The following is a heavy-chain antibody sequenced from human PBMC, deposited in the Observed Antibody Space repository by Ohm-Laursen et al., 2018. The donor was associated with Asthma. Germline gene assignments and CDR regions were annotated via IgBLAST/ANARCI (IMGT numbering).Heavy chain of an antibody. J-gene: IGHJ4*02. CDR3: ATDSRYGDYVPFDS. V-gene: IGHV3-74*01. CDR1: GFSGITFSYYY. Sequence: SLRLSCAASGFSGITFSYYYMHWVRQAPGKGLVWVARINNDGSSTSYADSVQGRFTISRDNAKNTLDLQMNSLRDEDTAVYYCATDSRYGDYVPFDSWGQGTLVTVSS. CDR2: INNDGSST. D-gene: IGHD4-17*01.